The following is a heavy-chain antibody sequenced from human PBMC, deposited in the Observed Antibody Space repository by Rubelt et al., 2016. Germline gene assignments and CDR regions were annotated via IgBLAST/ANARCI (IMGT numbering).Heavy chain of an antibody. CDR2: IFYSGST. CDR3: GSRNGYSSGWYGIRGAVDT. J-gene: IGHJ3*02. Sequence: QLQLQESGPGLVKPSETLSLTCTVSGGSISSSSYYWGWIRQPPGTGLEWIRSIFYSGSTYYNPSLKSRVSISAETSKNLFSPKRGAVSAAATAGYYRGSRNGYSSGWYGIRGAVDTGGQGTRVTAPS. D-gene: IGHD6-19*01. CDR1: GGSISSSSYY. V-gene: IGHV4-39*01.